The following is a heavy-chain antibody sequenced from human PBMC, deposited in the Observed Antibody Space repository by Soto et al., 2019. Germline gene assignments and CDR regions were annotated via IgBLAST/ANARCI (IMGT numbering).Heavy chain of an antibody. CDR2: IDGVTEAI. V-gene: IGHV3-48*02. D-gene: IGHD1-26*01. Sequence: PGGSLRLSCAASGFSINTYSMSWVRQAPGKGLEWLSYIDGVTEAIYYADTVKGRLTISRDNSKNTLYLQMNSLRDEDTAVYYSANGGLVGARPLGYYYYGMDVWGQGTTVTVSS. CDR3: ANGGLVGARPLGYYYYGMDV. CDR1: GFSINTYS. J-gene: IGHJ6*02.